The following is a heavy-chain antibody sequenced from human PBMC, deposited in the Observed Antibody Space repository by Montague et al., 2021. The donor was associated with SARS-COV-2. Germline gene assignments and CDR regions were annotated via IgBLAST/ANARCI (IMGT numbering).Heavy chain of an antibody. CDR1: GDSVSSNSAT. CDR2: TYYRSKWYN. D-gene: IGHD1-1*01. V-gene: IGHV6-1*01. J-gene: IGHJ6*02. Sequence: CAISGDSVSSNSATWYWVRQSPSGGLEWLGRTYYRSKWYNDYAVSVRGRVTINPDTSKNQFSLQMNSVTPEDTAIYYRTSGREGNYNVMDVWGQGTTVTVSS. CDR3: TSGREGNYNVMDV.